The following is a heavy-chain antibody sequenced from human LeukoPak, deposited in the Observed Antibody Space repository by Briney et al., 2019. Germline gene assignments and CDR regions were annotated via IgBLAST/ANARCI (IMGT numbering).Heavy chain of an antibody. CDR1: GVTLSDHH. D-gene: IGHD6-25*01. V-gene: IGHV3-72*01. J-gene: IGHJ3*02. Sequence: GGSLRLSCAASGVTLSDHHMDWVRQAPGKGLEWVGRTRDKARGYTTEYAASVEGRFTISRDDSKTLVYLQMNSLKTEDTAVYFCARDGAAGDNSAFDIWGQGTVVTASS. CDR2: TRDKARGYTT. CDR3: ARDGAAGDNSAFDI.